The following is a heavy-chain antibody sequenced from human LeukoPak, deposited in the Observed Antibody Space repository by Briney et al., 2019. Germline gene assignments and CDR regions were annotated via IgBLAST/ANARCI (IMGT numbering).Heavy chain of an antibody. CDR2: IAATNGDT. CDR1: GYTFSGNY. D-gene: IGHD4-11*01. Sequence: ASVKISCKASGYTFSGNYIHWPRQAPGQGLEWMGVIAATNGDTRSAQKFQGRVTMSRDTSINTTYIDLSSLSPDDATVYYCATDPSSVTLSFFHYSGQGTLVTASS. V-gene: IGHV1-2*02. J-gene: IGHJ4*02. CDR3: ATDPSSVTLSFFHY.